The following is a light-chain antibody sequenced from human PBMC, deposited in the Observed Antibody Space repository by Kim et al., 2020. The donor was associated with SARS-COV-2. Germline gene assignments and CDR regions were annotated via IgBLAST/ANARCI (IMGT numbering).Light chain of an antibody. Sequence: ASVRDRATITCPASQNINNYLAWYQQKPGNAPTLLISKASTLESGVPSRFSGSGSGTEFTLTISSLQPDDFATYYSQQHNTFSSTFGQGTKVDIK. CDR2: KAS. CDR1: QNINNY. CDR3: QQHNTFSST. V-gene: IGKV1-5*03. J-gene: IGKJ1*01.